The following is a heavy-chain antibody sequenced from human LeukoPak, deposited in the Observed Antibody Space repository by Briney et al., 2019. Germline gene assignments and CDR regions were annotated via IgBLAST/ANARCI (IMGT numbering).Heavy chain of an antibody. CDR1: GFTFSSYA. J-gene: IGHJ4*02. CDR3: ARVRAAAGTFDY. Sequence: GGSLRLSCAASGFTFSSYAMNWVRQAPGKGLEWVSAINGRGDNTYYADSVKGRFTISRDNSKNTLYLQMNSLRAEDTAFYYCARVRAAAGTFDYWGQGTLVTVSS. CDR2: INGRGDNT. V-gene: IGHV3-23*01. D-gene: IGHD6-13*01.